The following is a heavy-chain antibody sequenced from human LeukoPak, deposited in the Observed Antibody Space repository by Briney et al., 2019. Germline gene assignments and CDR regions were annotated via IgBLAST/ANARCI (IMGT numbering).Heavy chain of an antibody. V-gene: IGHV3-23*01. CDR3: AKDSRLVDY. CDR1: GFTVSGSY. D-gene: IGHD6-19*01. CDR2: ISGSGGST. Sequence: AGGSLRLSCAASGFTVSGSYMTWVRQAPGKGLEWVSAISGSGGSTYYADSVKGRFTISRDNSKNTLYLQMNSLRAEDTAVYYCAKDSRLVDYWGQGTLVTVSS. J-gene: IGHJ4*02.